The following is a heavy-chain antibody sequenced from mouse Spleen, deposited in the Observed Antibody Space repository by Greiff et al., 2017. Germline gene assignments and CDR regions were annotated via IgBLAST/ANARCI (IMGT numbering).Heavy chain of an antibody. D-gene: IGHD1-1*01. J-gene: IGHJ2*01. V-gene: IGHV1-54*01. CDR2: INPGSGGT. CDR1: GYAFTNYL. Sequence: QVQLQQSGAELVRPGTSVKVSCKASGYAFTNYLIEWVKQRPGQGLEWIGVINPGSGGTNYNEKFKGKATLTADKSSSTAYMQLSSLTSEDSAVYFCARSGGFITTVERFDYWGQGTTLTVSS. CDR3: ARSGGFITTVERFDY.